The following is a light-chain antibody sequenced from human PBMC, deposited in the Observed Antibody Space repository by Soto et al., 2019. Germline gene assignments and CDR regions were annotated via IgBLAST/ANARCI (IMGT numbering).Light chain of an antibody. CDR1: SSDVGGYNY. J-gene: IGLJ3*02. Sequence: QSALTQPASVSGSPGQSITISCTGTSSDVGGYNYVSWYQQHPGKAPKVMIYEVSNWPSGVSNRFSGSKSGNTASLTISGLQAEDEADYYCSSYTSGTSWVFGGGTKLTVL. V-gene: IGLV2-14*01. CDR3: SSYTSGTSWV. CDR2: EVS.